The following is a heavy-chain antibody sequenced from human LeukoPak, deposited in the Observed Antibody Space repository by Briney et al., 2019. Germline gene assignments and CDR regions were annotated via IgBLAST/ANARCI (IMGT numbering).Heavy chain of an antibody. CDR3: ARSLGYDLAVSPYNWFDP. D-gene: IGHD5-12*01. CDR1: GYTFTGYY. CDR2: INPNSGGT. V-gene: IGHV1-2*04. Sequence: ASVKVSCKASGYTFTGYYMHWVRQAPGQGLEWMGWINPNSGGTNYAQKFQGWVTMTRDTSISTAYMELSRLRSDDTAVYYCARSLGYDLAVSPYNWFDPWGQGTLVTVSS. J-gene: IGHJ5*02.